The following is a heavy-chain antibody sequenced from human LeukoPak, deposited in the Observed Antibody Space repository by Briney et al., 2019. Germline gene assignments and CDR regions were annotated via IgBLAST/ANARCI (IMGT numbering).Heavy chain of an antibody. D-gene: IGHD4-23*01. Sequence: GSLKISCKGSGYSFTNYWISWVRQMPGKGLEWMGRIDPSDSYTNYSPSFQGHVTISADKSISTAYLQWSGLKASDTAMYYCARWVRDFDYWGQGTLVTVSS. CDR3: ARWVRDFDY. CDR1: GYSFTNYW. V-gene: IGHV5-10-1*01. J-gene: IGHJ4*02. CDR2: IDPSDSYT.